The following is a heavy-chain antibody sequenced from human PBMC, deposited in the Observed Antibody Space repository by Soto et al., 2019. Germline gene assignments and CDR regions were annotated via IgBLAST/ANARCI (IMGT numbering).Heavy chain of an antibody. J-gene: IGHJ4*02. D-gene: IGHD2-8*01. V-gene: IGHV1-18*01. Sequence: ASVKVCCKASGYTFTSYGISWVRQAPGQGLEWMGWISAYNGNTNYAQKLQGRVTMTTDTSTSTAYMELRSLRSDDTAVYYCARESMVYAITYYFDYWGQGTLVTVSS. CDR3: ARESMVYAITYYFDY. CDR2: ISAYNGNT. CDR1: GYTFTSYG.